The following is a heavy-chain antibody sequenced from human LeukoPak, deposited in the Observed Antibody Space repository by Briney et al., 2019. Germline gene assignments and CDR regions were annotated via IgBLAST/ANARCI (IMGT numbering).Heavy chain of an antibody. CDR2: INPDSGGT. Sequence: ASVKVSCKASGYTFTGYYMHWVRQAPGQGLEWVGWINPDSGGTSYAQNFQGRVTMTSDTSISTAYMELSSLRSDDTAVYYCARRTSDWIYDYWGQGTLVTASS. CDR1: GYTFTGYY. V-gene: IGHV1-2*02. D-gene: IGHD1-7*01. CDR3: ARRTSDWIYDY. J-gene: IGHJ4*02.